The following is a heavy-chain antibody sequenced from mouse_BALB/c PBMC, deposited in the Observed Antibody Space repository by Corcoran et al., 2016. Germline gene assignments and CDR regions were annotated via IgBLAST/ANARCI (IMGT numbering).Heavy chain of an antibody. J-gene: IGHJ3*01. CDR1: GYTFTDYY. CDR3: ARDYDGYYAFAY. Sequence: QIQLQQSGPDLVKPGASVKISCKASGYTFTDYYINWVKQKPGQGLEWIGWIYPGSGNTKYNEKFKGKATLTVDTSSSTAYMQLSSLTSEDTAVYFCARDYDGYYAFAYWGQGTLVTVSA. D-gene: IGHD2-3*01. V-gene: IGHV1-84*02. CDR2: IYPGSGNT.